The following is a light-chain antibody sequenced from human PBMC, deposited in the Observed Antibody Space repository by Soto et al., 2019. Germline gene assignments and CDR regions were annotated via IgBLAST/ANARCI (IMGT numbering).Light chain of an antibody. Sequence: QSVLTQPASVSGSPGQSITISCTGTSSDVGANNFVSWYQQHPGKAPKLMIYEVSNRPSGVSNRFSGSKSGNTASLTISGLRAEDEADYYCCSYVGRNTYVFGTGTKVTVL. J-gene: IGLJ1*01. CDR2: EVS. CDR1: SSDVGANNF. CDR3: CSYVGRNTYV. V-gene: IGLV2-14*01.